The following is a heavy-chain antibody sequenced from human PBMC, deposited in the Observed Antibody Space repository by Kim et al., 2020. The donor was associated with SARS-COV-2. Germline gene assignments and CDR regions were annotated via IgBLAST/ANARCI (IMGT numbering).Heavy chain of an antibody. V-gene: IGHV3-23*01. Sequence: GGSLRLSCAASGFTFSSYAMSWVRQAPGKGLEWVSAISGSGGSTYYADSVKGRFTISRDNSKNTLYLQMNNLRAEDTAVYYCAKHGDYSSYFDYWGQGTLVTVSS. D-gene: IGHD4-17*01. CDR3: AKHGDYSSYFDY. J-gene: IGHJ4*02. CDR2: ISGSGGST. CDR1: GFTFSSYA.